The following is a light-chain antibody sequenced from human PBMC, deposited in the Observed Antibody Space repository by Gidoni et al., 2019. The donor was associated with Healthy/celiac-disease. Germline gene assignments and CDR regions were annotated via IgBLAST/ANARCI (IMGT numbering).Light chain of an antibody. V-gene: IGLV1-44*01. CDR2: SNN. Sequence: QSVLTQPLSASGTHGQRVTISCSGSSSNIGSNTVNWYQQLPGTAPKLLIYSNNQRPSGVPDRFSGSKSGTSASLAISGLQSEDEADYYCAAWDDSLNGPVFGGGTKLTVL. CDR1: SSNIGSNT. CDR3: AAWDDSLNGPV. J-gene: IGLJ3*02.